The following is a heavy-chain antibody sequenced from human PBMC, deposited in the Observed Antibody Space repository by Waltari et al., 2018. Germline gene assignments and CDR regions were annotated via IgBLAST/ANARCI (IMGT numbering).Heavy chain of an antibody. CDR3: AKWEGGVVVVAATRGGMDV. CDR1: GFTFSSYA. V-gene: IGHV3-23*04. D-gene: IGHD2-15*01. Sequence: EVQLVESGGGLVQPGGSLRLSCAASGFTFSSYAMSWVRQAPGKGLEWVSAISGSGGSTYYADSVKGRFTISRDNSKNTLYLQMNSLRAEDTAVYYCAKWEGGVVVVAATRGGMDVWGQGTTVTVSS. J-gene: IGHJ6*02. CDR2: ISGSGGST.